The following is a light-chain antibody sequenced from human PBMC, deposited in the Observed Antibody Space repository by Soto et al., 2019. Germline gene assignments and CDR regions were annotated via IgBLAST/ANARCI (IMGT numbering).Light chain of an antibody. Sequence: QSALTQPASVSGSPGQSITISCTGTSSDVGGYNYVSWYQQHPGKAPKLMIYGVSNRPSGVSNRFSGSKSGNTASLTISGLQAEDEADYYCNSYAGTSYVFGTGTKVTVL. V-gene: IGLV2-14*01. J-gene: IGLJ1*01. CDR2: GVS. CDR3: NSYAGTSYV. CDR1: SSDVGGYNY.